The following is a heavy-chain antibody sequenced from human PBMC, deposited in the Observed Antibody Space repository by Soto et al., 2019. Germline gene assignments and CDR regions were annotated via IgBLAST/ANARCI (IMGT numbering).Heavy chain of an antibody. D-gene: IGHD5-12*01. CDR2: IIPILGIA. CDR3: ARDLPRHGDGYNYYYYYGRDV. J-gene: IGHJ6*02. V-gene: IGHV1-69*08. CDR1: GGTFSSYT. Sequence: QVQLVQSGAEVKKPGSSVKVSCKASGGTFSSYTISWVRQAPGQGLEWMGRIIPILGIANYAQKFQGRVKCTADESTSTAYMELSSLRSEDTAVYYCARDLPRHGDGYNYYYYYGRDVWGQGPTVTVS.